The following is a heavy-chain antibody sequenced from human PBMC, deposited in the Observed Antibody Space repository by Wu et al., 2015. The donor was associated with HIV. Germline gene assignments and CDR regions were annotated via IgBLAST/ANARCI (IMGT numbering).Heavy chain of an antibody. CDR2: VDPEDGET. D-gene: IGHD3-22*01. CDR1: GYTFTSYY. Sequence: VQLVQSGAEVKKPGASVKVSCKASGYTFTSYYMHWVRQAPGQGLEWMGLVDPEDGETIYAEKFQGRVTITADTSTDTAYMELSSLRSEDTAVYYCATGAYYYDSRPENAFDIWGQGTMVTVSS. J-gene: IGHJ3*02. V-gene: IGHV1-69-2*01. CDR3: ATGAYYYDSRPENAFDI.